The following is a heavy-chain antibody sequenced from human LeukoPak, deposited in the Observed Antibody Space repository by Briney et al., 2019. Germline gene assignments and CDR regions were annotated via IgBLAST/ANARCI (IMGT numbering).Heavy chain of an antibody. CDR3: ALLFPRSEGDY. J-gene: IGHJ4*02. CDR1: GFTFSSYS. Sequence: PGGSLRLSCAASGFTFSSYSMNWVRQAPGKGLEWVSYISSSSSTIYYADSVKGRFTISRDNAKNSLYLQMNSLRAEDTAVYYCALLFPRSEGDYWGQGTLVTVSS. CDR2: ISSSSSTI. V-gene: IGHV3-48*01. D-gene: IGHD2-15*01.